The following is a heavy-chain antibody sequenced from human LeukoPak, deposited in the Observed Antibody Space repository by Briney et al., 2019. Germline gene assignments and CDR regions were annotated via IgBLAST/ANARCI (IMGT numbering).Heavy chain of an antibody. J-gene: IGHJ3*02. CDR3: ARGPQSGWSDAFDI. CDR2: IYYSGST. CDR1: GGSISSSSYY. D-gene: IGHD6-19*01. Sequence: KPSETLSLTCTVSGGSISSSSYYWGWIRQPPGKGLEWIGSIYYSGSTYYNPSLKSRVTISVDTSKNQFSLKLSSVTAADTAVYYCARGPQSGWSDAFDIWGQGTMVTVSS. V-gene: IGHV4-39*07.